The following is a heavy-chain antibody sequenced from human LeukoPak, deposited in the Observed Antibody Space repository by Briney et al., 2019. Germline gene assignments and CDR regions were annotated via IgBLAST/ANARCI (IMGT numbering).Heavy chain of an antibody. D-gene: IGHD6-13*01. CDR2: IYWNDDK. CDR1: GFSLNTSGVG. J-gene: IGHJ4*02. Sequence: PTLVKPTQTLTLTCTFSGFSLNTSGVGVGWIRQPPGKALERLALIYWNDDKRYSPSLKSRLTITKDTSKNQVVLTMTNMDPVDTATYYCAHNYYSSSWYVFDYWGQGTLVTVSS. V-gene: IGHV2-5*01. CDR3: AHNYYSSSWYVFDY.